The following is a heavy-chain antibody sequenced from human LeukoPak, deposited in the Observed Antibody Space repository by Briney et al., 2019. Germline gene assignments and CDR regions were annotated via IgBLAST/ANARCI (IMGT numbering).Heavy chain of an antibody. D-gene: IGHD2-8*01. J-gene: IGHJ4*02. CDR3: ARAYCTNGVCSAYYFDY. Sequence: SETLSLTCTVSGGSISSYYWSWIRQPAGKGLEWIGRIYTSGSTNYNPSLKSRVTMSVGTSKNQFSLKLSSVTAADTAVYYCARAYCTNGVCSAYYFDYWGQGTLVTVSS. CDR1: GGSISSYY. V-gene: IGHV4-4*07. CDR2: IYTSGST.